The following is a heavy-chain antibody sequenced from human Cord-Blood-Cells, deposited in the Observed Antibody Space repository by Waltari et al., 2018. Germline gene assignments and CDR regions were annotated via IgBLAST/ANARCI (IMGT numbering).Heavy chain of an antibody. D-gene: IGHD1-26*01. J-gene: IGHJ4*02. CDR2: INHSGST. CDR3: AKGNYSGSYFDY. CDR1: GGSFSGYY. Sequence: QVQLQQWGAGLLKPSETLSLTCAVLGGSFSGYYWSWIRQPPGKGLEWIGEINHSGSTNYNPSLKSRVTISVDTSKNQFSLKLSSVTAADTAVYYCAKGNYSGSYFDYWGQGTLVTVSS. V-gene: IGHV4-34*01.